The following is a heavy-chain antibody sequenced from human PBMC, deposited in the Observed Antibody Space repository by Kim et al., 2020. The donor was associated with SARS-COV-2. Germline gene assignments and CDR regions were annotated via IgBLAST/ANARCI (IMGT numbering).Heavy chain of an antibody. CDR3: ASPRFHSWGHGRYAFDI. CDR1: GGSFSGYY. V-gene: IGHV4-34*01. J-gene: IGHJ3*02. Sequence: SETLSLTCAVYGGSFSGYYWSWIRQPPGKGLEWIGEINHSGSTNYNPSLKSRVTMSVDTSKNQFSLKLSSVTAADPAVYYCASPRFHSWGHGRYAFDIWGQGTMFTVSS. D-gene: IGHD1-26*01. CDR2: INHSGST.